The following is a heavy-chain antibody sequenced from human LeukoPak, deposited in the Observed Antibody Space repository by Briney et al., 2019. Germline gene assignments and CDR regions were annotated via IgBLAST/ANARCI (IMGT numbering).Heavy chain of an antibody. D-gene: IGHD1-26*01. CDR1: GFTFSSYS. CDR3: VRDRGTYRPIDY. CDR2: ISYTGTYI. J-gene: IGHJ4*02. Sequence: GGSLRLSCAASGFTFSSYSMNWVRQGPGKGLEWVSSISYTGTYIYYADSVKGRFTISRDNAQNSLYLQMNSLRAEDTAIYYCVRDRGTYRPIDYWGQGTLVTVSS. V-gene: IGHV3-21*04.